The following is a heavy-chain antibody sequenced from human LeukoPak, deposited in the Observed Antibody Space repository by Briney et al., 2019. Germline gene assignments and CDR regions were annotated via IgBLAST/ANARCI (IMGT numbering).Heavy chain of an antibody. Sequence: SETLSLTCAVSGYSISSAYYWGWLRHPPGKGLEWIGTIYHSGNTYYKPSLKSRVTISVDTSKNTFSLKVSSVTAADTAVYYCARQHPPPRISLVRGVEYWGQGTLVTVSS. J-gene: IGHJ4*02. D-gene: IGHD3-10*01. V-gene: IGHV4-38-2*01. CDR3: ARQHPPPRISLVRGVEY. CDR1: GYSISSAYY. CDR2: IYHSGNT.